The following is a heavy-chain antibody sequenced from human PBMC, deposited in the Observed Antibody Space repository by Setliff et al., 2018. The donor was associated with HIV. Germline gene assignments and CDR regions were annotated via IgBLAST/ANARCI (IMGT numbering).Heavy chain of an antibody. D-gene: IGHD6-19*01. CDR1: GFLFHTYW. J-gene: IGHJ4*02. CDR2: IKEDGSEK. Sequence: GGSLRLSCAASGFLFHTYWMSWVRQAPGKGLEWVANIKEDGSEKYYVDSVKGRFTISRDNAENSLYLQMNSLRAEDTAVYYCARDVSVASFFNYWGQGTLVTVSS. V-gene: IGHV3-7*05. CDR3: ARDVSVASFFNY.